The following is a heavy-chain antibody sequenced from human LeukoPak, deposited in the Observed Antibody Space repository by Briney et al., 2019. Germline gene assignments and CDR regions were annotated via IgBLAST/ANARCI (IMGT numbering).Heavy chain of an antibody. V-gene: IGHV4-59*08. CDR2: IYYSGST. J-gene: IGHJ4*02. D-gene: IGHD6-19*01. Sequence: SETLSLTCTVSGASISSYYWSWIRQPPGKGLEWIGYIYYSGSTNYNPSLKSRVTISVDTSKNQFSLKLSSVTAADTAVYYCARRDNSGWNYFDYWGQGTLVTVSS. CDR1: GASISSYY. CDR3: ARRDNSGWNYFDY.